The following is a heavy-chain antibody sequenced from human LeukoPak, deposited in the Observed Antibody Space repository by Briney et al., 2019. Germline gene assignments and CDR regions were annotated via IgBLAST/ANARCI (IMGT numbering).Heavy chain of an antibody. J-gene: IGHJ4*02. CDR2: INSDGSST. CDR3: ARAMVRGVMNY. CDR1: GFTFSSYW. D-gene: IGHD3-10*01. Sequence: GGSLRLSCAASGFTFSSYWMHWVRQAPGKGLVWVSRINSDGSSTSYADSVKGRFTISRDNAKNTLCLQMNSLRAEDTAVYYCARAMVRGVMNYWGQGTLVTVSS. V-gene: IGHV3-74*01.